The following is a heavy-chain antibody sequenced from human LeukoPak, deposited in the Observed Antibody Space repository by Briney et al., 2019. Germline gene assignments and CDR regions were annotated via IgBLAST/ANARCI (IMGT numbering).Heavy chain of an antibody. V-gene: IGHV3-11*03. D-gene: IGHD2-15*01. CDR3: ARSCSGGSCYGNYYHGMDV. J-gene: IGHJ6*02. CDR2: ISGSSSYT. CDR1: GFTFSDYY. Sequence: GGSLRLSCAASGFTFSDYYMSWIRQAPGKGLEWVSHISGSSSYTKYADSVKGRFTISRDNAKNSLYLQMNSLRVEDTAVYYCARSCSGGSCYGNYYHGMDVWGQGTTVTVSS.